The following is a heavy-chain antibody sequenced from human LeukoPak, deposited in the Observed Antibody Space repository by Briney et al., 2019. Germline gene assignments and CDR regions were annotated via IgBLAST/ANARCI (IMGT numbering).Heavy chain of an antibody. V-gene: IGHV3-7*01. D-gene: IGHD3-16*01. CDR1: GLTFSTYW. CDR2: INQNGREK. J-gene: IGHJ4*02. CDR3: ARSLGDD. Sequence: GGSLRLSCEVSGLTFSTYWMTWGRQAPGKGLEWVASINQNGREKYYVDSVKGRFTISRDNAKDSLYLQMNSLRDEDTAVYYCARSLGDDWGQGTLVTVSS.